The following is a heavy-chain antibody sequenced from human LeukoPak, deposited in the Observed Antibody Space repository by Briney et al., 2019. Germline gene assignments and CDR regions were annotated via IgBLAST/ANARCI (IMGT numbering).Heavy chain of an antibody. CDR1: GYTFTGYY. V-gene: IGHV1-2*02. CDR2: INPNSGGA. Sequence: ASVKVSCKASGYTFTGYYIHWVRQAPVQGLEWMGWINPNSGGATYPQKFQGRVAMTRDKSVTTAYMELSRLTFDDTAVYFCARSRVTTIPNLDYWGQGILVTVSS. J-gene: IGHJ4*02. D-gene: IGHD5-12*01. CDR3: ARSRVTTIPNLDY.